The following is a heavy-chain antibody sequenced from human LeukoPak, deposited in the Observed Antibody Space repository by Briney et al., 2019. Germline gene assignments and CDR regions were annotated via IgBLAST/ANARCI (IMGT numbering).Heavy chain of an antibody. V-gene: IGHV1-2*02. Sequence: ASVKVSCKASGYTFTGYYMHWVRQAPGQGLEWMGWINPNSGGTNYAQKFQGRVTMTRDTSISTAYMELRRLRSDDTAVYYYATLYGGNTPGDAFDIWGQGTMVTVSS. J-gene: IGHJ3*02. CDR1: GYTFTGYY. CDR2: INPNSGGT. CDR3: ATLYGGNTPGDAFDI. D-gene: IGHD4-23*01.